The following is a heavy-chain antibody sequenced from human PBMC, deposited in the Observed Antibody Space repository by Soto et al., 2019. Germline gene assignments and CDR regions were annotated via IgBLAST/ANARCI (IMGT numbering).Heavy chain of an antibody. CDR3: ARDTSGDQGGYFDS. D-gene: IGHD1-26*01. J-gene: IGHJ4*02. CDR2: INTANGKA. Sequence: QVYLVQSGAEVKNPGASVQVSCRASGYTFTTYGVTWVRQAPGQGLEWMGWINTANGKANYAQQFQDRVTVTADTSTTTTYMEQRNLRSDDTAMYYWARDTSGDQGGYFDSWGQGTLVTVSS. CDR1: GYTFTTYG. V-gene: IGHV1-18*01.